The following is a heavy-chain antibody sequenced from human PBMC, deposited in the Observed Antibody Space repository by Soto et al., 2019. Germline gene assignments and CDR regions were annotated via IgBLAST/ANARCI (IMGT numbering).Heavy chain of an antibody. Sequence: GPPVKVSCKASGFTFFTSAVQWVRQARGQRLEWIGWIAVASGNTNYAQQFQERVTITRDMSTNTAYMELSSLRSEDTAVYYCAADPYCGGDCYFDYWGQGIMVTVSS. CDR2: IAVASGNT. V-gene: IGHV1-58*01. CDR1: GFTFFTSA. D-gene: IGHD2-21*02. J-gene: IGHJ4*02. CDR3: AADPYCGGDCYFDY.